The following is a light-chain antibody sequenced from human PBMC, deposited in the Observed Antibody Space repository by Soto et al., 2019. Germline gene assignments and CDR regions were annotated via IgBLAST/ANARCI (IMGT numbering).Light chain of an antibody. CDR3: QRYKSAPT. CDR1: QGISNY. V-gene: IGKV1-27*01. CDR2: AAS. J-gene: IGKJ3*01. Sequence: DIQMTQSPSSLSASVGDRVTITCRASQGISNYLAWYQQKPGKVPKLLIYAASTLQSVVPSRFSGSVSGTDFTLTISSLQPEDLATYYCQRYKSAPTFGPGTKVNIK.